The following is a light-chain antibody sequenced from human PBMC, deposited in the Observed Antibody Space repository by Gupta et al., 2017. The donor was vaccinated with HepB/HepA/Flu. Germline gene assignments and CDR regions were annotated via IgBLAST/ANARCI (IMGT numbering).Light chain of an antibody. CDR3: GSYAGSYRLYV. J-gene: IGLJ1*01. Sequence: QSALTQPRSVSGSPGQSVTISCTGTSSDVGGYNYVSWYQQHPGKAPKLMIYDVSKRPSGVPDRFSGSKSGNTASLTISGLQAEDEADYYCGSYAGSYRLYVFGTGTKVTVL. CDR1: SSDVGGYNY. V-gene: IGLV2-11*01. CDR2: DVS.